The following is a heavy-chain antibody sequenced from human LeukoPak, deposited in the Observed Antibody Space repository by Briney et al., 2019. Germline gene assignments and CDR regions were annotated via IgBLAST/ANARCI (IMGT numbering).Heavy chain of an antibody. CDR2: INPYSGGT. J-gene: IGHJ5*02. CDR3: ARDVGITEGWFDP. Sequence: ASVKVSCKASGYTFTDHSLHWVRQAPGQGLEWVGWINPYSGGTNYAQKLQGRVTMTRDTSISTVYMELTRLRSDDTAVYYCARDVGITEGWFDPWGQGTLVTVSS. CDR1: GYTFTDHS. D-gene: IGHD3-16*01. V-gene: IGHV1-2*02.